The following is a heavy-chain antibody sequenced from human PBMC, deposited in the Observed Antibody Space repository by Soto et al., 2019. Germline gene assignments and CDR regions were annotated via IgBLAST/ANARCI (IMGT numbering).Heavy chain of an antibody. CDR1: GYSFTSYW. J-gene: IGHJ5*02. CDR2: IYPGDSDT. V-gene: IGHV5-51*01. Sequence: PGESLKISCKGSGYSFTSYWIGWVRQMPGKGMEWMGIIYPGDSDTRYSPSFQGQVTISADKSISTAYLQLSSLKASDTAMYYCARHATYYYDSSDNWFDPWGQGTLVTVSS. CDR3: ARHATYYYDSSDNWFDP. D-gene: IGHD3-22*01.